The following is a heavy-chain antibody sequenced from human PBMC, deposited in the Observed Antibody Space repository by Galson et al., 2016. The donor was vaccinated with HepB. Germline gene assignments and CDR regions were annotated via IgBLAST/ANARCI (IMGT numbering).Heavy chain of an antibody. Sequence: SLRLSCAASGFTFSNYDMHWVRQAPGKGLEWLAVIWSDGSNNYYVDSEKGRFTISRDNSNNTLYLRVNSLRAEDTAVYYCARAYRIGWYSLYGIDVWGNGTTVTVSS. CDR2: IWSDGSNN. CDR3: ARAYRIGWYSLYGIDV. V-gene: IGHV3-33*01. J-gene: IGHJ6*04. D-gene: IGHD6-19*01. CDR1: GFTFSNYD.